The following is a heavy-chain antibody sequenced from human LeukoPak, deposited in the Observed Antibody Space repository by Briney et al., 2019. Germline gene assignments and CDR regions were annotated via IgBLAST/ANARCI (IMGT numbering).Heavy chain of an antibody. CDR3: ARVGDHFHWYLDL. CDR1: GFTVSTNY. CDR2: LYSGSST. Sequence: SGGSLRLSCAASGFTVSTNYMNWVRQAPGKGLEWVSILYSGSSTYYADSVEGRFTISRDSSKNTLFLQMNGLRAEDTAVYYCARVGDHFHWYLDLWGRGTLVTVSS. J-gene: IGHJ2*01. V-gene: IGHV3-53*01. D-gene: IGHD3-3*02.